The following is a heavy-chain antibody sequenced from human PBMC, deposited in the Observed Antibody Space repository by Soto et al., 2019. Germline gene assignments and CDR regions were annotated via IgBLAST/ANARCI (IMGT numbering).Heavy chain of an antibody. Sequence: VGSLRLSCAASVCTFRSYGMSCVRHSPGKGLECVSGIGGGTSTRTYYADSVKGRFIISRDNSKNTEYLQMNSLSVEDTAVSFCAKGEVIVGLIIGQLRRWGKG. D-gene: IGHD2-2*01. CDR3: AKGEVIVGLIIGQLRR. J-gene: IGHJ6*03. CDR1: VCTFRSYG. CDR2: IGGGTSTRT. V-gene: IGHV3-23*01.